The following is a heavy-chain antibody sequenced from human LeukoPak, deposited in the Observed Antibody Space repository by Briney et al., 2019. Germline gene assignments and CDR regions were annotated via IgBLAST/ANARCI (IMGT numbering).Heavy chain of an antibody. CDR2: ISYDGSNK. Sequence: GGSLRLSCAASGFTFRSYAMHWVRQAPGKGLEWVAVISYDGSNKDYADSVKGRYTISRDSSKNTLYLQMNSLRAEDTAVYYCARGAKSGSYRWLDYWGQGTLVTVSS. CDR1: GFTFRSYA. V-gene: IGHV3-30*04. J-gene: IGHJ4*02. CDR3: ARGAKSGSYRWLDY. D-gene: IGHD1-26*01.